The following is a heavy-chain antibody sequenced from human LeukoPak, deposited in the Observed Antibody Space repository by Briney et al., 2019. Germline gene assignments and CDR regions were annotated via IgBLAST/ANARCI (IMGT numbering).Heavy chain of an antibody. Sequence: PQTLSLTCAVSGGSISSGGYSWSWIRQPPGKGLEWIGYIYHSGSTYYNPSLKSRVTISVDRSKNQFSLKLSSVTAADTAVYYCARVYCSSTSCYYFDYWGQGTLVTVSS. D-gene: IGHD2-2*01. CDR1: GGSISSGGYS. CDR2: IYHSGST. J-gene: IGHJ4*02. V-gene: IGHV4-30-2*01. CDR3: ARVYCSSTSCYYFDY.